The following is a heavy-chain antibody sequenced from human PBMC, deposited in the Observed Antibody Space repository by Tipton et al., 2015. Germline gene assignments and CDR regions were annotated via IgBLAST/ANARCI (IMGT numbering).Heavy chain of an antibody. V-gene: IGHV3-74*01. CDR1: GFTFSTAW. CDR2: IYSDASTI. Sequence: SLRLSCAASGFTFSTAWMHWVRQAPGKGLVWVSRIYSDASTISYADSVKGRFTISRDNAKNTLVLQMNSLRAEDTAIYYCARGGSVDFDSWGQGTLVTVSS. CDR3: ARGGSVDFDS. D-gene: IGHD2-15*01. J-gene: IGHJ4*02.